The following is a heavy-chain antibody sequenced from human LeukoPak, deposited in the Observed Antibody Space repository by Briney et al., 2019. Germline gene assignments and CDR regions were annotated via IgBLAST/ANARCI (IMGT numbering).Heavy chain of an antibody. V-gene: IGHV3-23*01. CDR1: GGSISSSN. CDR3: AKGLATGYYYYYMDV. D-gene: IGHD6-25*01. CDR2: ISGSGGST. J-gene: IGHJ6*03. Sequence: GTLSLTCAVSGGSISSSNWWSWVRQAPGKGLEWVSVISGSGGSTYYADSVKGRFTISRDNSKNTLYLQMNSLRAEDTAVYYCAKGLATGYYYYYMDVWGKGTTVTISS.